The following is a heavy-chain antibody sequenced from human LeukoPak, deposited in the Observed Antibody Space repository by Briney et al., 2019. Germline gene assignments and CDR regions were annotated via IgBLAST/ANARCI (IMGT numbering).Heavy chain of an antibody. J-gene: IGHJ6*03. CDR1: GGSISSGGYY. D-gene: IGHD3-3*01. Sequence: SETLSLTCTVSGGSISSGGYYWSWIRQHPGKGLEWIGYIYYSGSTYYNPSLKSRVTISVDTSKNQFSLKPSSVTAADTAVYYCARGKIFGVVTEYAPYYYMDVWGKGTTVTVSS. V-gene: IGHV4-31*03. CDR2: IYYSGST. CDR3: ARGKIFGVVTEYAPYYYMDV.